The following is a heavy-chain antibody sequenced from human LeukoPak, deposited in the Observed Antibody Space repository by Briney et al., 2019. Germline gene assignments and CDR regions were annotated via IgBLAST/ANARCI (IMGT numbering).Heavy chain of an antibody. CDR3: AREEDSYPAAMFTSDY. J-gene: IGHJ4*02. CDR2: ISAYNGNT. CDR1: GYTFTSYG. D-gene: IGHD2-2*01. V-gene: IGHV1-18*01. Sequence: ASVKVSCKASGYTFTSYGISWVRQAPGQGLEWMGWISAYNGNTNYAQKLQGRVTMTTDTSTSTAYMELRSLRSDDTAVYYCAREEDSYPAAMFTSDYWGQGTLVTASS.